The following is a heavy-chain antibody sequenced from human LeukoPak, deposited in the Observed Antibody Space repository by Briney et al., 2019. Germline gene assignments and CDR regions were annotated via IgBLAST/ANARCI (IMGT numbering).Heavy chain of an antibody. D-gene: IGHD6-13*01. Sequence: GASVKVSCKASGYTFTGYYMHWVRQAPGQGLEWMGWINPNSGGTNYAQKFQGRVTMTRDTSISTAYMELSRLRSDDTAVYYCASSRIAADESAFDIWGQGTMVTVSS. J-gene: IGHJ3*02. CDR1: GYTFTGYY. CDR3: ASSRIAADESAFDI. CDR2: INPNSGGT. V-gene: IGHV1-2*02.